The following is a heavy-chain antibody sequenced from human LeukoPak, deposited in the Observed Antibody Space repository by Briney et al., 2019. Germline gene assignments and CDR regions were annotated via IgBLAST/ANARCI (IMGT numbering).Heavy chain of an antibody. CDR1: GYTFTGYY. V-gene: IGHV1-2*02. Sequence: ASVKVSCKASGYTFTGYYMHWVRQAPGQGLEWMGWINPNSGGTNYAQKFQGRVTMTRDTSISTAYMELSRLRSDDTAVYYCARVGYCSSTSCYLYYFDYWGQGTLVTVSS. D-gene: IGHD2-2*03. J-gene: IGHJ4*02. CDR2: INPNSGGT. CDR3: ARVGYCSSTSCYLYYFDY.